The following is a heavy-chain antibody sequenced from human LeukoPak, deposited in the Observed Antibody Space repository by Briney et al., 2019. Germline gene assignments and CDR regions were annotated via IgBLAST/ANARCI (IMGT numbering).Heavy chain of an antibody. CDR3: ARGFSGSYFGY. D-gene: IGHD1-26*01. CDR1: GFTFSSYS. Sequence: GGSLGLSCAASGFTFSSYSMNWVRQAPGKGLEWVSYISSSSSTIYYADSVKGRFTISRDNAKNSLYLQMNSLRAEDTAVYYCARGFSGSYFGYWGQGTLVTVSS. J-gene: IGHJ4*02. CDR2: ISSSSSTI. V-gene: IGHV3-48*01.